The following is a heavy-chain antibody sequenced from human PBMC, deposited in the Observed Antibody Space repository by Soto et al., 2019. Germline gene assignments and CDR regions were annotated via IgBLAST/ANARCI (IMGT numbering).Heavy chain of an antibody. CDR1: GYTFTSYG. Sequence: SVKVSCKASGYTFTSYGISWVRQAPGQGLEWMGWISAYNGNTNYAQKLQGRVTMTTDTSTSTAYMELRSLRSDDTAVYYCARVDGNPSGVITPRRYNWFDPWGQGTLVTVSS. CDR3: ARVDGNPSGVITPRRYNWFDP. D-gene: IGHD3-10*01. J-gene: IGHJ5*02. V-gene: IGHV1-18*01. CDR2: ISAYNGNT.